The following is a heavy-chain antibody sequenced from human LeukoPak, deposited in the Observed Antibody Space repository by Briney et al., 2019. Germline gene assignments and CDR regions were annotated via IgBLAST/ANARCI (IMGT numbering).Heavy chain of an antibody. CDR2: IYHSGST. Sequence: PSETLSLTCAVSGYSISSGYYWGWIRQPPGKGLEWIGSIYHSGSTYYNPSLKSRVTISVDTSKNQFSLKLSSVTAADTAVYYCATRSSLAYYYYYMDVWGKGTTVTVSS. V-gene: IGHV4-38-2*01. D-gene: IGHD3-16*01. CDR3: ATRSSLAYYYYYMDV. CDR1: GYSISSGYY. J-gene: IGHJ6*03.